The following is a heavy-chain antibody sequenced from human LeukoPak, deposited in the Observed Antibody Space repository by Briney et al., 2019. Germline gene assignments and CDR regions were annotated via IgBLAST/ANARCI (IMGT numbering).Heavy chain of an antibody. J-gene: IGHJ3*02. V-gene: IGHV3-48*01. CDR3: AKVWGSKQAFDI. Sequence: GGSLRLSCAASGFTFSTFSMNWVRQAPGKGPEWVSYISRSSSSVYYADSVKGRFTISRDNAKNSLYLQMNSLRAEDTAVYYCAKVWGSKQAFDIWGQGTMVTVSS. CDR2: ISRSSSSV. D-gene: IGHD7-27*01. CDR1: GFTFSTFS.